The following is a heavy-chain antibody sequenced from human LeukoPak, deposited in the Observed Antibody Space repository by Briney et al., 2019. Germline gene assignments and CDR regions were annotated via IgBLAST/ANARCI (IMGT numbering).Heavy chain of an antibody. V-gene: IGHV3-23*01. CDR2: INGRGDST. Sequence: GGSLRLSCAASGFTFSSYAMSWVRQAPGKGLEWVSAINGRGDSTYYADSVKRRFTLSRDNSKNALYLQMNSLRAEDASVYYCAKRITLIVVVSVVDLWGQGTLVTVSS. CDR1: GFTFSSYA. J-gene: IGHJ5*02. D-gene: IGHD3-22*01. CDR3: AKRITLIVVVSVVDL.